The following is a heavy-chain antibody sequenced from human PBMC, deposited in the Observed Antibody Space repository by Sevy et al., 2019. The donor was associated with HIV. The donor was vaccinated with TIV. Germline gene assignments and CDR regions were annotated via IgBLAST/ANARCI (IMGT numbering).Heavy chain of an antibody. D-gene: IGHD3-22*01. CDR3: ARDKNHYDRSVYYDAFDI. V-gene: IGHV3-7*03. CDR1: GFTLSSFW. J-gene: IGHJ3*02. Sequence: GGSLRLSCAASGFTLSSFWMTWVRQAPGKGLEWVANIKEDGSDKNYLDSVKGRFTISRDNAKNSLYLQMNSLRAEDTAVYYCARDKNHYDRSVYYDAFDIWGQGTMVTV. CDR2: IKEDGSDK.